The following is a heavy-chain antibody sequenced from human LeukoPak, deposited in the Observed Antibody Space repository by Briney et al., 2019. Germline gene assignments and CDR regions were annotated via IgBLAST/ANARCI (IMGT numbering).Heavy chain of an antibody. CDR3: ARQVLHDISGYFDY. V-gene: IGHV4-39*01. CDR1: GVSISSSVYY. J-gene: IGHJ4*02. Sequence: LETLSLTCSVSGVSISSSVYYWAWIRQPPGKGLEWIGTVYYSGGTYYNSSLKSRLTISVDTSKNHFSLTLSSVTAADTAMYYCARQVLHDISGYFDYWGQGSLVTVSS. CDR2: VYYSGGT. D-gene: IGHD3-22*01.